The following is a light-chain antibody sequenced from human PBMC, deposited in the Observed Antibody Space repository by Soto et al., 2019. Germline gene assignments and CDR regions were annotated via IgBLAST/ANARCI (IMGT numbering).Light chain of an antibody. Sequence: NFMLTQPHSVSESPGKTVTISCTRSSGSIASNYVQWYQQRPGSSPTIVIYEDNQRPSGVPDRFSGSLDSSSNSASLTISGLKTEDEADYYCQSYDSNNHVVFGGGTKLTVL. J-gene: IGLJ2*01. CDR2: EDN. CDR1: SGSIASNY. CDR3: QSYDSNNHVV. V-gene: IGLV6-57*01.